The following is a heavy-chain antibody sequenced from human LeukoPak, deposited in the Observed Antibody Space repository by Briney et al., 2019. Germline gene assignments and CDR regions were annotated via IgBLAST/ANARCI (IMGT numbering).Heavy chain of an antibody. CDR3: ARDRGITGNLGWFDP. D-gene: IGHD1-20*01. CDR1: GGSFSDYY. Sequence: PSETLSLTCAVYGGSFSDYYWSWIRQPPGKGLEWIGDVNHSGTTNYNPSLKSRVIILADTSKNQFSLRLSSVTAADTAVYYCARDRGITGNLGWFDPWGQGTLVTVSS. J-gene: IGHJ5*02. CDR2: VNHSGTT. V-gene: IGHV4-34*01.